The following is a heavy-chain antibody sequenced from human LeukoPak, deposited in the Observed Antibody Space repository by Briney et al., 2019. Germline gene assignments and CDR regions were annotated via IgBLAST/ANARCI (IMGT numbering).Heavy chain of an antibody. D-gene: IGHD2-15*01. Sequence: AGGSLRLSCAASGFTFSSYAMSWVRQAPGKGLQWVSSISASGRSTYYADSLKGRFTISRDNSNNTLYLQMNTLGAEDSALYFCARDGWVAAPLDSWGQGTLVTVSS. J-gene: IGHJ4*02. V-gene: IGHV3-23*01. CDR2: ISASGRST. CDR1: GFTFSSYA. CDR3: ARDGWVAAPLDS.